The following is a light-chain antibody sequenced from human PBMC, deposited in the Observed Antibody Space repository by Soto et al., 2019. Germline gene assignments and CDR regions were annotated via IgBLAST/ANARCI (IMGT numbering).Light chain of an antibody. CDR3: QSYDSSLSGWV. CDR2: GNS. J-gene: IGLJ1*01. Sequence: VLTEPPSVSGAPGQRVTISCTGSSSNIGAGYDVHWYQQLPGTAPKLLIYGNSNRPSGVPDRFSGSKSGTSASLAITGLQAEDEADYYCQSYDSSLSGWVFGTGTKLTVL. V-gene: IGLV1-40*01. CDR1: SSNIGAGYD.